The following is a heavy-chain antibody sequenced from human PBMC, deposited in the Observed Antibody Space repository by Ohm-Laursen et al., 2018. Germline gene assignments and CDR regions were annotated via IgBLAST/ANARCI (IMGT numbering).Heavy chain of an antibody. D-gene: IGHD6-25*01. J-gene: IGHJ4*02. CDR1: GFTFSGYA. Sequence: SLRLSCAASGFTFSGYAMHWVRQAPGKGLEWVSGINRNGDTTNYADSVKGRFTIARDDSKNTVYLQMNSLRVEDTAVYYCANPRLPYWGQGTLVTVSS. V-gene: IGHV3-23*01. CDR3: ANPRLPY. CDR2: INRNGDTT.